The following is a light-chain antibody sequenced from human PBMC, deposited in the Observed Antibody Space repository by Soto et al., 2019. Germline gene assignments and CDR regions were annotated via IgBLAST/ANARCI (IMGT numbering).Light chain of an antibody. Sequence: QSALTQPPSASGSPGQSVTISCTGTSSDVGGYNYVSWYQQHPGKAPKLMIYEVNKRPSGVPDRFSGSKSGNTASLTVSGLQAEDEADYYCCSYAGSDNLVFGTGTKLTVL. V-gene: IGLV2-8*01. CDR2: EVN. CDR1: SSDVGGYNY. CDR3: CSYAGSDNLV. J-gene: IGLJ1*01.